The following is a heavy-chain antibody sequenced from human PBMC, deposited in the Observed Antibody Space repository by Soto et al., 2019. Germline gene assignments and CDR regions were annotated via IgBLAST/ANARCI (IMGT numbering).Heavy chain of an antibody. Sequence: SETLSLTCAVYGGSFSGYYWGWIRQPPGKGLEWIGEINHRGSAKYNPSFKSRVTMSVDTSKNQFSLSLSSVTAADTAVYYCARGSRMLRFLAGMDVWGQGTTVTVSS. V-gene: IGHV4-34*01. CDR1: GGSFSGYY. CDR2: INHRGSA. J-gene: IGHJ6*02. CDR3: ARGSRMLRFLAGMDV. D-gene: IGHD3-3*01.